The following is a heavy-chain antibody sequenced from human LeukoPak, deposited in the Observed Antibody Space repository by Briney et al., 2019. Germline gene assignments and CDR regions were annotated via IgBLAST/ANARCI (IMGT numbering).Heavy chain of an antibody. CDR1: GGSLSGYY. V-gene: IGHV4-34*01. J-gene: IGHJ4*02. CDR2: INHSGTT. CDR3: ARDPIRAVTTSGKVDY. D-gene: IGHD4-17*01. Sequence: SETLSLTCAVYGGSLSGYYWSWIRQPPGKGLEWIGEINHSGTTNYNPSLKSRVTISVDTSKNQFSLKLSSVTAADTAVYYCARDPIRAVTTSGKVDYWGQGTLVTVSS.